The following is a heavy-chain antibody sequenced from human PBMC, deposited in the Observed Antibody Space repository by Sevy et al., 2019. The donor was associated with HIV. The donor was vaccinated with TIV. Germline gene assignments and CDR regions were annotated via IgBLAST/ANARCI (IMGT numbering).Heavy chain of an antibody. V-gene: IGHV3-11*01. J-gene: IGHJ4*02. CDR1: GFTFSDYY. D-gene: IGHD4-4*01. CDR3: AREYDYSHYAFDY. CDR2: ITSSGDTI. Sequence: GGSLRLSCAASGFTFSDYYMTWIRQAPGKGLEWVAYITSSGDTIYYADSVKGRFTITRDNAKNSLYLQMNNLRAEDTAVYYCAREYDYSHYAFDYWGQGTLVTVSS.